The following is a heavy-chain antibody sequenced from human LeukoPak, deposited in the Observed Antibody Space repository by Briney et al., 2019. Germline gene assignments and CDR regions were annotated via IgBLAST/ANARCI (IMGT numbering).Heavy chain of an antibody. CDR2: IYYSGST. CDR1: GGSISSSSYY. J-gene: IGHJ4*02. D-gene: IGHD5-12*01. CDR3: ARDHRRGYSGYVYL. Sequence: SETLSLTCTVSGGSISSSSYYWGWIRQPPGKGLEWLGSIYYSGSTYYNPSLKSRVTISVDTSKNQFFLKLSSVTAADTAVYYCARDHRRGYSGYVYLWGQGTLVTVSS. V-gene: IGHV4-39*07.